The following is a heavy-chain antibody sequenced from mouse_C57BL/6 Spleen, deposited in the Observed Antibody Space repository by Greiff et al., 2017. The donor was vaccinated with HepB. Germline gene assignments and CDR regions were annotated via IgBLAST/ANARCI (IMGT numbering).Heavy chain of an antibody. CDR1: GYTFTSYG. J-gene: IGHJ2*01. Sequence: QVQQQQSGAELARPGASVKLSCKASGYTFTSYGISWVKQRTGQGLEWIGEIYPRSGNTYYNEKFKGKATLTADKSSSTAYMELRSLTSEDSAVYFCARTGGSTMDYWGQGTTLTVSS. D-gene: IGHD2-1*01. CDR2: IYPRSGNT. CDR3: ARTGGSTMDY. V-gene: IGHV1-81*01.